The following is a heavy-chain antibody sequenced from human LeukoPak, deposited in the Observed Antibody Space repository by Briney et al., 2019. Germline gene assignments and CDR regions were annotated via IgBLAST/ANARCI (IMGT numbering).Heavy chain of an antibody. J-gene: IGHJ4*02. CDR2: INHSGST. CDR3: ARGRQEYYYDSSGYGGKKVDY. V-gene: IGHV4-34*01. CDR1: GGSFSGYY. D-gene: IGHD3-22*01. Sequence: SSETLSLTCAVYGGSFSGYYWSWIRQPPGKGLEWIGEINHSGSTNYNPSLKSRVTISVDTSKNQFSLKLSSVTAADTAVYYCARGRQEYYYDSSGYGGKKVDYWGQGTLVTVSS.